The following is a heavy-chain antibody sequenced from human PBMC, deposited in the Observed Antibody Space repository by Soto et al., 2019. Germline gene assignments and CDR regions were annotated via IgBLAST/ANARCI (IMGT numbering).Heavy chain of an antibody. J-gene: IGHJ3*01. D-gene: IGHD3-22*01. V-gene: IGHV3-7*04. CDR3: ARGRVSMT. CDR2: IKEDGSEK. CDR1: GFTFSSSW. Sequence: EVQLVESGGGLVQPGGSLRLSCTASGFTFSSSWMSWVRQAPGKGLEWVANIKEDGSEKNYVDSVKGRFTISRDNAKNSLNLQMSSLRAEDMAVYYCARGRVSMTWGQGTMVIVSS.